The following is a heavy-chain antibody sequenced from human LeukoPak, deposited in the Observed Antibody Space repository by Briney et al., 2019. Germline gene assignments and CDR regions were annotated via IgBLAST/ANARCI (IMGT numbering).Heavy chain of an antibody. CDR1: GFTFSSYW. D-gene: IGHD6-19*01. Sequence: SGGSLRLSCAASGFTFSSYWMSWVRQAPGKGLEWVANIKQDGSEKYYVDSVKGRFTISRDNAKNSLYLQMNSLRAEDTAVYYCARGTGIAVADFGYWGQGTLVTVSS. J-gene: IGHJ4*02. CDR2: IKQDGSEK. V-gene: IGHV3-7*01. CDR3: ARGTGIAVADFGY.